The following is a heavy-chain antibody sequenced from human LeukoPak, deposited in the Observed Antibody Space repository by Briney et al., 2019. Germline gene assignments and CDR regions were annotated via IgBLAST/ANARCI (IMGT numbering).Heavy chain of an antibody. Sequence: SETLSLTCTVSGGSISSYYSSSIRQPPGKGLEWIGYINYSGSTNYNPSLKSRVTISVDTSKNQFSLKLSSVTAADTAVYYCARDVVVDTSYDGMDGRGRGTTVTVSS. D-gene: IGHD5-18*01. J-gene: IGHJ6*01. V-gene: IGHV4-59*01. CDR2: INYSGST. CDR1: GGSISSYY. CDR3: ARDVVVDTSYDGMDG.